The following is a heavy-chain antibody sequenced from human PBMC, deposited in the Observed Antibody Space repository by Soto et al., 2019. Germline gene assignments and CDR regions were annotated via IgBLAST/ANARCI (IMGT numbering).Heavy chain of an antibody. D-gene: IGHD3-10*01. J-gene: IGHJ6*02. CDR1: GDSVSRSY. Sequence: QVHLQESGPGLVEPSETLSLTCSVSGDSVSRSYWSWIRQPAGKGLEWIGRIYETGNTDHNPSVKNRVTMSIDTYKSQFALKLASVTAAATAVYYCARDSGTRGAMDVWGQGTAVTVAS. CDR2: IYETGNT. CDR3: ARDSGTRGAMDV. V-gene: IGHV4-4*07.